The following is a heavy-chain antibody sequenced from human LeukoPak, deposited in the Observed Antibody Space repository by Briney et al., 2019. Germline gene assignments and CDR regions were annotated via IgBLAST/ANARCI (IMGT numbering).Heavy chain of an antibody. Sequence: SETLSLTCTVSGGSISSYYWSWIRQPPGKGLEWIGFIYYSGSTNYNPSLKSRVTISVDTSKNQFSLKLSSVTAADTAVYYCARCSGGSCSHWGQGTLVTVSS. D-gene: IGHD2-15*01. V-gene: IGHV4-59*01. J-gene: IGHJ4*02. CDR1: GGSISSYY. CDR2: IYYSGST. CDR3: ARCSGGSCSH.